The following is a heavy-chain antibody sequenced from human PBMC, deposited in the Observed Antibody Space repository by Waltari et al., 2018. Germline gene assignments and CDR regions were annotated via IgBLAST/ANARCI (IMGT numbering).Heavy chain of an antibody. CDR1: GYTFTGYY. D-gene: IGHD3-9*01. V-gene: IGHV1-2*02. Sequence: QVQLVQSGAEVKKPGASVKVSCKASGYTFTGYYMHWVRQAPGQGREWMGWINPNSGGTNYAQKFQGRVTMTRDTSISTAYMELSRLRSDDTAVYYCARGLRYFDWQPPYYGMDVWGQGTTVTVSS. CDR2: INPNSGGT. CDR3: ARGLRYFDWQPPYYGMDV. J-gene: IGHJ6*02.